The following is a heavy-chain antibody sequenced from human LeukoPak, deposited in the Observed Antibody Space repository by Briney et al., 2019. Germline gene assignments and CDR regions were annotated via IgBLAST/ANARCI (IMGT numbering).Heavy chain of an antibody. J-gene: IGHJ4*02. D-gene: IGHD4-23*01. V-gene: IGHV3-74*01. CDR1: GFTFSSYW. CDR3: TRGRPHGNDY. Sequence: QPGGSLRLSCAASGFTFSSYWMNWVRQAPGKGLVWVSRIASDGSSTTYADSVKGRFSISRDNAKNTLYLQMNSLRFEDTAVYYCTRGRPHGNDYWGQGTLVTVSS. CDR2: IASDGSST.